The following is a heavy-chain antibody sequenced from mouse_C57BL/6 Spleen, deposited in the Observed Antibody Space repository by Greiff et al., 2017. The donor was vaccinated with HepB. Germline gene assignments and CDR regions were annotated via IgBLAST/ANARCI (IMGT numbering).Heavy chain of an antibody. CDR3: ARGDIYYDYDGGTFATY. CDR2: IGPGSGST. Sequence: VQLQQSGAELVKPGASVKISCKASGYTFTDYYINWVKQRPGQGLEWIGKIGPGSGSTYYNEKFKGKATLTADKSSSTADMQLSSLTSEDSAVYVCARGDIYYDYDGGTFATYWGQGTLVTVSA. J-gene: IGHJ3*01. CDR1: GYTFTDYY. V-gene: IGHV1-77*01. D-gene: IGHD2-4*01.